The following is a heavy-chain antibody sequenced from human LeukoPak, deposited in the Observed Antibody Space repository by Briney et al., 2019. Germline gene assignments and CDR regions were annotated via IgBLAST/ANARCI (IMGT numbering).Heavy chain of an antibody. CDR1: GFSLRTRGVG. V-gene: IGHV2-5*02. J-gene: IGHJ4*02. CDR2: IYWDDDK. D-gene: IGHD6-13*01. Sequence: SGPTLVKPPQTLTLTCTFSGFSLRTRGVGVGWIRQPPGKALEWLALIYWDDDKRYSPSLKSRLTITKDTSKNQVVLTMTNMDPVDTATYYCGRIAAAGIFDYWGQGTLVTVSS. CDR3: GRIAAAGIFDY.